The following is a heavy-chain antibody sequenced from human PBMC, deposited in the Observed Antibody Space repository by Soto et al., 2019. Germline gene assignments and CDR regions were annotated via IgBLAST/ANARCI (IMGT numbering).Heavy chain of an antibody. J-gene: IGHJ5*02. V-gene: IGHV1-46*01. CDR2: INPHGGST. Sequence: ASVKVYCKAPRDTFISYYINWVRQAPGQGLEWMGVINPHGGSTAYAQKFKGRVTLTRDTSASTVYMEVSSLTSEDTAMYYCARSSGGNFGIIIEGTNWFAPCGQGTLVTVSS. D-gene: IGHD1-26*01. CDR1: RDTFISYY. CDR3: ARSSGGNFGIIIEGTNWFAP.